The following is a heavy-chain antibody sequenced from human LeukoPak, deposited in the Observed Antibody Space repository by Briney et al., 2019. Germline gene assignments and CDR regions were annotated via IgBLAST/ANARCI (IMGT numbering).Heavy chain of an antibody. V-gene: IGHV4-39*07. J-gene: IGHJ5*02. D-gene: IGHD2-8*01. Sequence: SETLSLTCTVSGGSISSGDYYWSWIRQPPGKGLEWIGEINHSGSTNYNPSLKSRVTISVDTSKNQFSLKLSSVTAADTAVYYCARGPHIVLMVYAIVPSHNWFDPWGQGTLVTVSS. CDR2: INHSGST. CDR1: GGSISSGDYY. CDR3: ARGPHIVLMVYAIVPSHNWFDP.